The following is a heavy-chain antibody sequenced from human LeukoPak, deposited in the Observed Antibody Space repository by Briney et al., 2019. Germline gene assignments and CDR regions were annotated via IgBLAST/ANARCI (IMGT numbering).Heavy chain of an antibody. CDR3: ARRHCSGGSCYYFDY. J-gene: IGHJ4*02. D-gene: IGHD2-15*01. CDR1: GGSISSSSYY. V-gene: IGHV4-39*01. CDR2: IYYSGST. Sequence: PSETLSLTCTVSGGSISSSSYYWGWIRQPPGKGLEWIGSIYYSGSTYYNPSLKSRVTVSVDTSKNQFSLKLSSVTAADTAVYYCARRHCSGGSCYYFDYWGQGTLVTVSS.